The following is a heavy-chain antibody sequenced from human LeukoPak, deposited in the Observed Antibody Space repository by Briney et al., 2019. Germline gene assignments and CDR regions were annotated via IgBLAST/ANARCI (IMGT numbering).Heavy chain of an antibody. CDR3: ARGSAY. J-gene: IGHJ4*02. CDR1: GFTLSNYD. CDR2: ISSSGLTI. V-gene: IGHV3-48*03. Sequence: GSLRLSCAASGFTLSNYDMNWVRQAPGKGLEWISYISSSGLTIYYADSVKGRFTISRDNPKNLLYLRMNSLRAEDTAVYYCARGSAYWGQGTLVTVSS.